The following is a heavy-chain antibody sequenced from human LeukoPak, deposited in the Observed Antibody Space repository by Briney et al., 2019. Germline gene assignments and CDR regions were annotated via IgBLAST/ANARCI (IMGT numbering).Heavy chain of an antibody. V-gene: IGHV3-21*01. D-gene: IGHD6-6*01. CDR1: GFTFSSYS. CDR2: ISSSSSYI. Sequence: GGSLRLSCAASGFTFSSYSMNWVRQAPGKGLEWVSSISSSSSYIYYADSVKGRFTISRDNAKNSLYLQMNSLRAEDTAVYYCARDAAPRYSSSPCNFDYWGQGTLVTVSS. CDR3: ARDAAPRYSSSPCNFDY. J-gene: IGHJ4*02.